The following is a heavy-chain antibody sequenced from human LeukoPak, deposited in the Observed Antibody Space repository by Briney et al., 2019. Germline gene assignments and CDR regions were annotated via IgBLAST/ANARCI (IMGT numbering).Heavy chain of an antibody. Sequence: GASVKVSCKASGYTFTSYDINWVRQAPGQGLEWMGWMNPNSGNTGYAQKFQGRVTMTRNTSISTAYMELSSLRSEDTAVYYCARVSYGHLYYYYYMDVWGKGTTVTVS. CDR2: MNPNSGNT. V-gene: IGHV1-8*02. J-gene: IGHJ6*03. CDR3: ARVSYGHLYYYYYMDV. D-gene: IGHD5-18*01. CDR1: GYTFTSYD.